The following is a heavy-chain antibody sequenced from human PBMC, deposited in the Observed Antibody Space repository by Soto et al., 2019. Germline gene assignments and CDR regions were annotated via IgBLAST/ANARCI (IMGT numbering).Heavy chain of an antibody. D-gene: IGHD6-19*01. CDR2: IYWDDDK. J-gene: IGHJ4*02. V-gene: IGHV2-5*02. CDR1: GFSLNTGGVC. CDR3: ARRRGGFGGGWTTPYFDY. Sequence: QITLKESGPTVVKPTQTLTLTCSLSGFSLNTGGVCVGWIRQPPGKALEWLAVIYWDDDKSWNPSLRDRLTINRDASDDQVVLTVTNMDPVDTGTYYCARRRGGFGGGWTTPYFDYWGQGTLVTVSS.